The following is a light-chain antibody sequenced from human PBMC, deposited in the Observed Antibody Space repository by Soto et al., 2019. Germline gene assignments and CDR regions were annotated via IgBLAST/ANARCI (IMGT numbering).Light chain of an antibody. CDR2: GAS. CDR1: QSVSSN. CDR3: QQYNNWPPT. Sequence: ERVMAQSPAALSVSPGERATRSCRASQSVSSNLAWYQQKPGQAPRLLIYGASTRATGIPARFSGSGSGTEFTLTISSLQSEDFAVYYCQQYNNWPPTFGQGTKVDIK. V-gene: IGKV3-15*01. J-gene: IGKJ1*01.